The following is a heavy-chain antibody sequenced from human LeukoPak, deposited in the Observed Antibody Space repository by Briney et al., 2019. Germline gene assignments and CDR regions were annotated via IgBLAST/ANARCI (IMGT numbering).Heavy chain of an antibody. CDR1: GYSFATYW. J-gene: IGHJ4*02. V-gene: IGHV5-51*01. CDR3: ATPYPREFCSSTTCYFNY. D-gene: IGHD2-2*01. CDR2: IYPDDSDT. Sequence: GESLKISCKVSGYSFATYWIGWVRQMPGKGLEWMGIIYPDDSDTRYSPSFEGQVTISADKSISTAYLQWSSLKASDTAMYYCATPYPREFCSSTTCYFNYWGQGTLVTVSS.